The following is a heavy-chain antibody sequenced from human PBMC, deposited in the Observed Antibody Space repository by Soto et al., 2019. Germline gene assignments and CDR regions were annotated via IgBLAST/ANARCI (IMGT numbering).Heavy chain of an antibody. CDR3: ARTPTRGDPYFDY. Sequence: GGSLRLSCAASGFTFSSYSMNWVRQAPGKGLEWVSSISSSSSYIYYADSVKGRFTISRDNAKNSLYLQMNSLRAEDTAVYYCARTPTRGDPYFDYWGQGTLVTVSS. V-gene: IGHV3-21*01. J-gene: IGHJ4*02. D-gene: IGHD2-15*01. CDR2: ISSSSSYI. CDR1: GFTFSSYS.